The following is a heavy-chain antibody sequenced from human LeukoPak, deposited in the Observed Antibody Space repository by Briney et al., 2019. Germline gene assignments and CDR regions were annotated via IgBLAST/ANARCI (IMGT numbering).Heavy chain of an antibody. CDR2: IIPILGIA. Sequence: SVTVSCKASGYTFTGYYMHWVRQAPGQGLEWMGRIIPILGIANYAQKFQGRVTITADKSTSTAYMELSSLRSEDTAVYYCARAGGYGDPYYFDYWGQGTLVTVSS. CDR3: ARAGGYGDPYYFDY. V-gene: IGHV1-69*04. D-gene: IGHD4-17*01. CDR1: GYTFTGYY. J-gene: IGHJ4*02.